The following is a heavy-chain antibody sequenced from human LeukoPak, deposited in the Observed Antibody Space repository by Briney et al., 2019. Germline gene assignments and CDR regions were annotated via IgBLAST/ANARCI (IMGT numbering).Heavy chain of an antibody. Sequence: SETQSLTCTVSGGSISSYYWSWIRQPPGKGLEWIGYIYTSGSTNYNPSPKSRVTISVDTSKNQFSLKLSSVTAADTAVYYCARQGYYYDSSGYYYDYWGQGTLVTVSS. CDR3: ARQGYYYDSSGYYYDY. D-gene: IGHD3-22*01. CDR1: GGSISSYY. V-gene: IGHV4-4*09. J-gene: IGHJ4*02. CDR2: IYTSGST.